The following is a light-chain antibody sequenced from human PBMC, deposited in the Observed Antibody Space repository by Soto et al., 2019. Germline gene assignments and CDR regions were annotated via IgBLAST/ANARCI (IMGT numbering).Light chain of an antibody. V-gene: IGKV1-39*01. CDR1: QSISSY. CDR2: AAS. J-gene: IGKJ3*01. Sequence: DIQMTQSPSSLSASVGDRVTITCRASQSISSYLNWYQQKPGKAPKLLIYAASSLQSGVPSRFSGSESGTDFTLTISSLQPEDFATYYCQQSYSTPFTFGPGTKVDI. CDR3: QQSYSTPFT.